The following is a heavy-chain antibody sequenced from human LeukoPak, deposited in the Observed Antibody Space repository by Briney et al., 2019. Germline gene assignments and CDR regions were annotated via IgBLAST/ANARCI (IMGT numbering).Heavy chain of an antibody. V-gene: IGHV3-30-3*01. CDR3: ARDCGYSSSWYFDY. CDR1: GFTFSSYA. D-gene: IGHD6-13*01. CDR2: ISYDGSNK. Sequence: SGGSLRLSCAASGFTFSSYAMHWVRQAPGKGLEWVAVISYDGSNKYYADSVKGRFTISRDNSKNTLYLQMNSLRAEDTAVYYCARDCGYSSSWYFDYWGQGTLVTVSS. J-gene: IGHJ4*02.